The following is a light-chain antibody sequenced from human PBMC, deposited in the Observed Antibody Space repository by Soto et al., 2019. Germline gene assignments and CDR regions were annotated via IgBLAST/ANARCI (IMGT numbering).Light chain of an antibody. V-gene: IGLV2-23*01. J-gene: IGLJ3*02. Sequence: QSVLTQPASVSGSPGQSITISCTGSSSDVGSYNLVSWHQQYPGKAPKLMIYEGSKRTSGVSNRFSGSKSGNTASLTISGLQAEAEADYYCCSYAGRSTLVFGGGTKLTV. CDR2: EGS. CDR1: SSDVGSYNL. CDR3: CSYAGRSTLV.